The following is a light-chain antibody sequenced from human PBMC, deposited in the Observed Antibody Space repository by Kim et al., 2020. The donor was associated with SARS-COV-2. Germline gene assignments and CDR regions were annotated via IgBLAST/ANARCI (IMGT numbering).Light chain of an antibody. CDR3: QQYNDWLPLT. CDR2: GAS. CDR1: QSVSTN. Sequence: SPGEQTTVTCRDSQSVSTNLPWYQQKPGQAPRLLMYGASTRAAGIPARFSGSGSGTEFTLTISSLQSEDFGVYYCQQYNDWLPLTFGGGTKVDIK. J-gene: IGKJ4*01. V-gene: IGKV3-15*01.